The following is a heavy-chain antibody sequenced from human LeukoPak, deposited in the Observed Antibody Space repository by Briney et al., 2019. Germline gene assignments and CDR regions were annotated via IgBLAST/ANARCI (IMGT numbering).Heavy chain of an antibody. CDR2: INHSGST. CDR3: ARHGPTYYDYVWGSYRYGWFDP. D-gene: IGHD3-16*02. J-gene: IGHJ5*02. V-gene: IGHV4-34*01. Sequence: PSETLSLTCAVYGGSFSGYYWSWIRQPPGKGLEWIGEINHSGSTNYNPSLKSRVTISVDTSKNQFSLKLSSVTAADTAVYYCARHGPTYYDYVWGSYRYGWFDPWGQGTLVTVSS. CDR1: GGSFSGYY.